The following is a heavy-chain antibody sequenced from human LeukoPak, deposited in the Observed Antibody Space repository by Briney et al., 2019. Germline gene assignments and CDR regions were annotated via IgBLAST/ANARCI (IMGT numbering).Heavy chain of an antibody. Sequence: GGSLRLSCTASGFTFGDYAMSWFRQAPGKGLEWVAVISYDGSNKYYADSVKGRFTISRDNSKNTLYLQMNSLRAEDTAVYYCAKDSSGYQFDYWGQGTLVTVSS. J-gene: IGHJ4*02. V-gene: IGHV3-30*04. CDR2: ISYDGSNK. CDR1: GFTFGDYA. CDR3: AKDSSGYQFDY. D-gene: IGHD3-22*01.